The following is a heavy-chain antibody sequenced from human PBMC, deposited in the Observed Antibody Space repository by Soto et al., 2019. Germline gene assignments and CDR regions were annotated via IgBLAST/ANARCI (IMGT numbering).Heavy chain of an antibody. CDR2: IKSKTDGGTT. CDR1: GFTFSNAW. J-gene: IGHJ6*02. D-gene: IGHD3-3*01. CDR3: TTSPEIFGVVIYSYYGMDL. V-gene: IGHV3-15*07. Sequence: EVQLVESGGGLVKPGGSLRVSYAASGFTFSNAWMKWVRQTRGKGLEWVGRIKSKTDGGTTDYAAPVKGRFTISRDDSKITLYLQMDSLKSEDKALYYCTTSPEIFGVVIYSYYGMDLWGQGTTVTVSS.